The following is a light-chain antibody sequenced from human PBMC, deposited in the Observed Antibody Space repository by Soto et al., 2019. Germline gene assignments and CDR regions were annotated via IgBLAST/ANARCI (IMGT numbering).Light chain of an antibody. V-gene: IGKV3-15*01. J-gene: IGKJ1*01. Sequence: MTQSPSTLSASVGDRVTITCRASQSVSSYLAWYQQKPGQAPRLLVYGASIRATGIPARFSGSGSGTEYSLTISSLQSEDFGVYFCQQYDQWWTFGQGTKVDI. CDR1: QSVSSY. CDR2: GAS. CDR3: QQYDQWWT.